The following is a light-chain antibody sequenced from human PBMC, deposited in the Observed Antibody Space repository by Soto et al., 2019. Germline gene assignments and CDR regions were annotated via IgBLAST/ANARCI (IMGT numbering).Light chain of an antibody. CDR1: SSDVGGYNY. V-gene: IGLV2-8*01. J-gene: IGLJ2*01. CDR3: NSYAVGHVV. Sequence: QSALTQPPSASGSPGQSVTISCTGTSSDVGGYNYVSWYQQHPGKAPKLIIYDVSQRPSGVPDRFSGSKSGNTASLTVSGLQTEDEADYYCNSYAVGHVVFCGGTKVTVL. CDR2: DVS.